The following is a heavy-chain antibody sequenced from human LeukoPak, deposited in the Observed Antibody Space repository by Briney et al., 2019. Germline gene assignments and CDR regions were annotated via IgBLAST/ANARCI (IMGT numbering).Heavy chain of an antibody. CDR2: INYSENMDIYNT. J-gene: IGHJ5*02. V-gene: IGHV4-59*01. CDR3: ARGRAGIDR. CDR1: GGSISSYY. Sequence: SETLSLTCTVSGGSISSYYWSWIRQPPGKGLEGIGYINYSENMDIYNTIYSPSLKNRVTMSLDMSKNHCSLHLTSVTAADSAVYYCARGRAGIDRWGRGTLVTVSS. D-gene: IGHD6-19*01.